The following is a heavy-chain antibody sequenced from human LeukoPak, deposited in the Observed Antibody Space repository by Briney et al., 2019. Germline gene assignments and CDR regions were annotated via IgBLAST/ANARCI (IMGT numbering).Heavy chain of an antibody. Sequence: PSETLSLTCTVSGGSISSSSYYWGWIRQPPRKGLEWIGSIYYSGSTYYNPSLKSRVTISVDTSKNQFSLKLSSVTAADTAVYYCARTGYYDSSGYYAFDIWGQGTMVTVS. CDR2: IYYSGST. CDR1: GGSISSSSYY. J-gene: IGHJ3*02. CDR3: ARTGYYDSSGYYAFDI. D-gene: IGHD3-22*01. V-gene: IGHV4-39*07.